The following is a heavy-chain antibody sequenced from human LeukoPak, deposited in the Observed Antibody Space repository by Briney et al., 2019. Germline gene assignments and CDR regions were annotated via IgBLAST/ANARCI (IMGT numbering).Heavy chain of an antibody. D-gene: IGHD3-10*01. CDR2: ISSTGSYT. V-gene: IGHV3-48*03. CDR3: ARLNTNYYGSGSYFPRYNFDY. CDR1: GFTFRNYE. J-gene: IGHJ4*02. Sequence: GGSLRLSCATSGFTFRNYEMNWVRQAPGKGLEWVSYISSTGSYTNYADSVKGRFTISRDNAKNSLYLQMNSLRAEDTAVYYCARLNTNYYGSGSYFPRYNFDYWGQGTLVTVSS.